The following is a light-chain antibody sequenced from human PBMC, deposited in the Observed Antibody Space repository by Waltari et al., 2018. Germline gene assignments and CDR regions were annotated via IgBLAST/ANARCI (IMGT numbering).Light chain of an antibody. CDR3: QQYGTSPWT. CDR2: AAS. CDR1: QSVNNNY. J-gene: IGKJ1*01. Sequence: EIVLTQSTGTLSLSEGERATISCRASQSVNNNYLSWYRQKPGQAPRLLIYAASSRATGLPDRFSGSGSGTDFTLTISRLEPEDFAVYYCQQYGTSPWTFGQGTKVEIK. V-gene: IGKV3-20*01.